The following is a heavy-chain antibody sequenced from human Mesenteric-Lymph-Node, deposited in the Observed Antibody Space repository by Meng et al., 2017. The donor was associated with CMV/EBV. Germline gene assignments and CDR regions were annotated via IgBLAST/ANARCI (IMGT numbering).Heavy chain of an antibody. Sequence: DIFTSNDIHWGRQDPGQGIEWMGIINPTGGRTTYAQEFQGRVTVTRDTSTSTVYMELTSLRSEDTAVFYCARGRGYSDGSASSTFDYWGQGTLVTVSS. D-gene: IGHD5-18*01. CDR3: ARGRGYSDGSASSTFDY. J-gene: IGHJ4*02. V-gene: IGHV1-46*01. CDR2: INPTGGRT. CDR1: DIFTSND.